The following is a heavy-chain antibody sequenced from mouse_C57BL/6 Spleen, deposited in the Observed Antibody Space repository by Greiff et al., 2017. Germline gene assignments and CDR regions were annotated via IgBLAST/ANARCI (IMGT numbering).Heavy chain of an antibody. CDR3: ANERDYFDY. CDR1: GYAFSSSW. V-gene: IGHV1-82*01. Sequence: QVQLQQSGPELVKPGASVKISCKASGYAFSSSWMNWVKQRPGKGLEWIGRIYPGDGDTNYNGKFKGKATLTADKSSSTAYMQLSSLTSEDSSVYFCANERDYFDYWGQGTTLTVSS. J-gene: IGHJ2*01. CDR2: IYPGDGDT.